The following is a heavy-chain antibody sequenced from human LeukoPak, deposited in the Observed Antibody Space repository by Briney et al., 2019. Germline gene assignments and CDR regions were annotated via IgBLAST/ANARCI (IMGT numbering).Heavy chain of an antibody. CDR3: ARDLGYSGYPSQGIAHAVEDY. CDR1: GFTFSSYS. D-gene: IGHD5-12*01. CDR2: ISSSSSYI. Sequence: GGSLRLSCAASGFTFSSYSMNWVRQAPGKGLEWVSSISSSSSYIYYADSVKGRFTISRDNAKSSLYLQMNRLRAEDTAVYYCARDLGYSGYPSQGIAHAVEDYWGQGTLVTVSS. J-gene: IGHJ4*02. V-gene: IGHV3-21*01.